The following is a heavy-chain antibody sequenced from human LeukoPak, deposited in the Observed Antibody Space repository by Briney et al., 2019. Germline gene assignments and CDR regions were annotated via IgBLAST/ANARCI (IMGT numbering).Heavy chain of an antibody. D-gene: IGHD3-16*01. V-gene: IGHV4-59*01. CDR3: AGGIIMIESVWLDP. CDR1: GGSISSYY. Sequence: SETLSLTCTVSGGSISSYYWSWIRQPPGKGLEWIGYIYYSGSTNYNPSLKSRVTISVDTSKNQFSLKLSSVTAADTAWYYCAGGIIMIESVWLDPWGQGNLVNVSS. J-gene: IGHJ5*02. CDR2: IYYSGST.